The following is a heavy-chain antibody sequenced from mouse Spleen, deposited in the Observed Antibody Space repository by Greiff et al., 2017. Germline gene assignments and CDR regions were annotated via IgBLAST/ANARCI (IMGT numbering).Heavy chain of an antibody. CDR1: GFTFTDYY. CDR3: ARYGRGYAMDY. J-gene: IGHJ4*01. CDR2: IRNKANGYTT. Sequence: EVQRVESGGGLVQPGGSLSLSCAASGFTFTDYYMSWVRQPPGKALEWLGFIRNKANGYTTEYSASVKGRFTISRDNSRSILYLQMNALRAEDSATYYCARYGRGYAMDYWGQGTSVTVSS. V-gene: IGHV7-3*01.